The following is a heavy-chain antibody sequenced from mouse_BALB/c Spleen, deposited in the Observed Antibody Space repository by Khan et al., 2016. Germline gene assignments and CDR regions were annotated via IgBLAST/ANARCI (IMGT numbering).Heavy chain of an antibody. CDR3: ARESGNGRTMDY. CDR1: GFDFSKYW. V-gene: IGHV4-1*02. D-gene: IGHD1-3*01. J-gene: IGHJ4*01. CDR2: INPDSSTI. Sequence: EVQLQESGGGLVQPGGSLKLSCAASGFDFSKYWMSWVRQAPGKGLEWIGEINPDSSTINYTPSLKDKFIISRDNAKNTLYLQMSKVRSEDTALYYWARESGNGRTMDYWGQGTSVTVSS.